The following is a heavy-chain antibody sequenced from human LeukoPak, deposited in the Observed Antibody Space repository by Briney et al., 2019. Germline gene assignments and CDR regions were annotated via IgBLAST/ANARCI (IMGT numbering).Heavy chain of an antibody. CDR2: ISANSYHI. Sequence: GGSLRLSCAASGFIFSSYSMNWVRQAPGKGLEWVSSISANSYHIFYADSVEGRFTISRDNAKNSLYLQMDSLRAEDTAVYYCTRDLASQPDYWGQGGLVTVSS. CDR3: TRDLASQPDY. J-gene: IGHJ4*02. CDR1: GFIFSSYS. V-gene: IGHV3-21*01. D-gene: IGHD1-1*01.